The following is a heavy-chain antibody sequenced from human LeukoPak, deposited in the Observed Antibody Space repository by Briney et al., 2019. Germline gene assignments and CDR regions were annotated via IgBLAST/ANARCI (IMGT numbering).Heavy chain of an antibody. V-gene: IGHV1-18*01. CDR2: SSAYNGNT. CDR3: AANLISGIAAAGSYQFDY. J-gene: IGHJ4*02. CDR1: SYTFTSYG. Sequence: ASVKVSCKASSYTFTSYGIGWVRQAPGQGLEWMGWSSAYNGNTNYAQKLQGRVTMTTDTSTSTAYMELRSLRSDDTAVYYCAANLISGIAAAGSYQFDYWGQGTLVTVSS. D-gene: IGHD6-13*01.